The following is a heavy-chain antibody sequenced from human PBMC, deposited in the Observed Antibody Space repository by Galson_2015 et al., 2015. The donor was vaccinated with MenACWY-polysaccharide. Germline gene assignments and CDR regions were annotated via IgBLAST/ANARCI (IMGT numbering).Heavy chain of an antibody. CDR2: VSARGGST. J-gene: IGHJ3*02. CDR1: GFTFSSYG. D-gene: IGHD3-10*01. V-gene: IGHV3-23*01. Sequence: SLRLSCAASGFTFSSYGMSWVRQAPGKGLEWVSGVSARGGSTVYTDSAMGRLNMYRDNSKRSLYLQMKSLRAEDTAVYYCAKDTGPGEYAYSWGTFDIWGRGTMVTVSS. CDR3: AKDTGPGEYAYSWGTFDI.